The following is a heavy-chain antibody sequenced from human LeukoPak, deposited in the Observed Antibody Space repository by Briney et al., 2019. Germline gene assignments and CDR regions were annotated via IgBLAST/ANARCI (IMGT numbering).Heavy chain of an antibody. CDR1: GYTFTGYY. Sequence: GASVKVSCKASGYTFTGYYMHWVRQAPGQGLEWMGWINPNSGDTNYAQKFQGRVTMTRDTSISTAYMELSRLRSDDTAVYYCARDLLAPWFDPWGQGTLVTVSS. CDR2: INPNSGDT. CDR3: ARDLLAPWFDP. V-gene: IGHV1-2*02. J-gene: IGHJ5*02.